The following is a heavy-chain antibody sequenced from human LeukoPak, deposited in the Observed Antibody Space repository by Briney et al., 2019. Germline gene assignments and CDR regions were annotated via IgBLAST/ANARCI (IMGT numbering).Heavy chain of an antibody. D-gene: IGHD6-6*01. J-gene: IGHJ2*01. CDR1: GFTFSSYE. CDR2: ISSSSSYI. Sequence: PGGSLRLSCAASGFTFSSYEMNWVRQAPGKGLEWVSYISSSSSYIYYAHSVKGRFTISRDNAKNSLYLQMNSLRADDTAVYYCARGWAGSSSNWYFDLWGRGTLVTVSS. V-gene: IGHV3-21*05. CDR3: ARGWAGSSSNWYFDL.